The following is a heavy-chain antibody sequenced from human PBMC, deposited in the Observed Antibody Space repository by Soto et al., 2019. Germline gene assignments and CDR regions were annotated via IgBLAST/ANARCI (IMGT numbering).Heavy chain of an antibody. CDR3: ARSLTGYAFDI. D-gene: IGHD1-20*01. CDR2: VYYTGST. Sequence: PETLSLTCTVSGGSINSYYWTWIRQPPGKGLEWVGYVYYTGSTSYNPSLRGRATISLDRSKNQFSLKLTSVTIADTAVYYCARSLTGYAFDIWGQGTMVTVSS. CDR1: GGSINSYY. J-gene: IGHJ3*02. V-gene: IGHV4-59*01.